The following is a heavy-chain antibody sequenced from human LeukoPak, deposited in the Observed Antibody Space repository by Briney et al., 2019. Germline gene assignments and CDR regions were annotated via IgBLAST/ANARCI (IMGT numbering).Heavy chain of an antibody. CDR3: ARLPHAAMAPYDY. D-gene: IGHD5-18*01. CDR1: GYSFTSYW. CDR2: IDPSDSYT. V-gene: IGHV5-10-1*01. Sequence: GESLKISCKNSGYSFTSYWLSWVRQMPGKGLEWMGRIDPSDSYTNYSPSFQGHVTISADKSISTAYLQWSSLKASDTAMYYCARLPHAAMAPYDYWGQGTLVTVSS. J-gene: IGHJ4*02.